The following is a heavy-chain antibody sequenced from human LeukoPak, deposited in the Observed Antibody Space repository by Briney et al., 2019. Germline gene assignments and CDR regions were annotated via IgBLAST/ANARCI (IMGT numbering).Heavy chain of an antibody. D-gene: IGHD2-8*01. J-gene: IGHJ3*02. V-gene: IGHV4-59*12. CDR3: ARGRRLLYVSPPVFALDM. CDR2: IYNSGST. CDR1: GGSISSYY. Sequence: PSETLSLTCTVSGGSISSYYWSWIRQPPGKGLEWIGYIYNSGSTNYNPSLKSRVTISVDTSRNQISLKLTSVTAADTAVYYCARGRRLLYVSPPVFALDMWGQGTKVTVSS.